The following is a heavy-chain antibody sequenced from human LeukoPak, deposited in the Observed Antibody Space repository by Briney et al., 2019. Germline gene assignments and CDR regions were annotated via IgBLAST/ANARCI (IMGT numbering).Heavy chain of an antibody. V-gene: IGHV3-20*04. Sequence: GGSLRLSCAASGFTFDDYGMSWVRQAPGKGPEWVSGINWNGGSTGYADSVKGRFTISRDNAKNSLYLQMNSLRTEDTALYCCARDRQWLVMGVLDYWGQGTLVTVSS. CDR2: INWNGGST. CDR1: GFTFDDYG. J-gene: IGHJ4*02. CDR3: ARDRQWLVMGVLDY. D-gene: IGHD6-19*01.